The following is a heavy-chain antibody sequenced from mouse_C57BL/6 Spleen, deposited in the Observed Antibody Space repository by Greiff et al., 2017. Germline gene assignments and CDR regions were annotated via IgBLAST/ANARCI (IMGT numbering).Heavy chain of an antibody. CDR3: ARRNYGSSLHFDY. V-gene: IGHV1-81*01. CDR1: GYTFTSYG. J-gene: IGHJ4*01. CDR2: IYPRSGNT. Sequence: VQLQQSGAELARPGASVKLSCKASGYTFTSYGISWVKQRTGQGLEWIGEIYPRSGNTYYNEKFKGKATLTADKSSSTAYMELRSLTSEDSAVYFCARRNYGSSLHFDYWGQGTSVTVSS. D-gene: IGHD1-1*01.